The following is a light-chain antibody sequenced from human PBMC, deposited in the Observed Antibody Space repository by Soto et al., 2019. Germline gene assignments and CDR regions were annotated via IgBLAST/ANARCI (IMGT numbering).Light chain of an antibody. Sequence: DIQMTQSPSSLSASVGDRVTITCRASQAIRNDLAWYQQKGGKAPKLLIFAASSLQSGVPSRFSGSGSGTDFTLTISSLQPEDFATYYCQHFKSFPITFGQGTRLEIK. J-gene: IGKJ5*01. CDR2: AAS. CDR1: QAIRND. CDR3: QHFKSFPIT. V-gene: IGKV1-17*01.